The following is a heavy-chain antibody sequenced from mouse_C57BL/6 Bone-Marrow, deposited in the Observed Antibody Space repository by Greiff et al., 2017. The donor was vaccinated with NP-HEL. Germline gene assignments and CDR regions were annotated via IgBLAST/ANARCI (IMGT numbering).Heavy chain of an antibody. CDR2: IYPGDGDT. D-gene: IGHD1-1*01. CDR3: ARSLYYGSSYVYYFDY. V-gene: IGHV1-82*01. J-gene: IGHJ2*01. CDR1: GYAFSSSW. Sequence: VKLQESGPELVKPGASVKISCKASGYAFSSSWMNWVKQRPGKGLEWIGRIYPGDGDTNYNGKFKGKATLTADKSSSTAYMQLSSLTSEDSAVYFCARSLYYGSSYVYYFDYWGQGTTLTVSS.